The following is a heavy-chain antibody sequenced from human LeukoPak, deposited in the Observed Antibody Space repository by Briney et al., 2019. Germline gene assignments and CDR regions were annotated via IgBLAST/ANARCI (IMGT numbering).Heavy chain of an antibody. CDR3: ARGIAAAGTPYYYYYMDV. V-gene: IGHV4-59*01. CDR2: IYYSGST. CDR1: GGSFSGYY. D-gene: IGHD6-13*01. Sequence: SETLSLTCAVYGGSFSGYYWSWIRQPPGKGLEWIGYIYYSGSTNYNPSLKSRVTISVDTSKNQFSLKLSSVTAADTAVYYCARGIAAAGTPYYYYYMDVWGKGTTVTISS. J-gene: IGHJ6*03.